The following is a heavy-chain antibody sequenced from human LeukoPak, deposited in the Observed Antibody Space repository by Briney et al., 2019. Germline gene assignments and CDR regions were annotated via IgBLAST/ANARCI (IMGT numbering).Heavy chain of an antibody. V-gene: IGHV4-4*07. CDR1: GDSISSYY. Sequence: SETLSLTCSVSGDSISSYYWTWIRQPAEKGLEWIGRFYPSGSTNYNPSLKSRVTMSADTSKNQFSLKLRSVTVADTAVYYCAKGTDYYDSIGDSHGPFDIWGQGTMVTVSS. J-gene: IGHJ3*02. D-gene: IGHD3-22*01. CDR2: FYPSGST. CDR3: AKGTDYYDSIGDSHGPFDI.